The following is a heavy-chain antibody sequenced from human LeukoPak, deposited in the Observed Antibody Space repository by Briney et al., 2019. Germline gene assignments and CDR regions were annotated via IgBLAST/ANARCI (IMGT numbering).Heavy chain of an antibody. Sequence: ASVKVSCKASGYTFTGYYMHWVRQAPGQGLEWMGWINPNSGGTNYAQKFQGRVTMTRDTSISTAYMELSRLRSDDTAVYYCARGWTDCSSTSCYDYYYYYGMDVWGQGTTVTVSS. V-gene: IGHV1-2*02. CDR2: INPNSGGT. CDR3: ARGWTDCSSTSCYDYYYYYGMDV. J-gene: IGHJ6*02. D-gene: IGHD2-2*01. CDR1: GYTFTGYY.